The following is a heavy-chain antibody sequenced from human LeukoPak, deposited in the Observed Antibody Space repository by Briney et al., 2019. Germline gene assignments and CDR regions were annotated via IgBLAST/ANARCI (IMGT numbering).Heavy chain of an antibody. CDR1: GYSFTSYW. CDR2: IYPGDSDT. Sequence: GESLKISCKGSGYSFTSYWIGWVRQMPGKGLEWMGIIYPGDSDTRYSPSFQGQVTISADKSISTAYLQWSSLKASDTAMYYCARRNNRYYYDSSGSRAXAFDIWGQGTMVTVSS. D-gene: IGHD3-22*01. CDR3: ARRNNRYYYDSSGSRAXAFDI. V-gene: IGHV5-51*01. J-gene: IGHJ3*02.